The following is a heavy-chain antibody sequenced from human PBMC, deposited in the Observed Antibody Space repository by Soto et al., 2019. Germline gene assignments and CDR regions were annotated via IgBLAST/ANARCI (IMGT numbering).Heavy chain of an antibody. CDR3: VSQHHWARPFEY. J-gene: IGHJ4*02. CDR2: ISTTGGHV. CDR1: GFLFRNYE. V-gene: IGHV3-48*03. D-gene: IGHD7-27*01. Sequence: EVRLVESGGDLVKSGGSLRLSCVGSGFLFRNYEMNWVRQAPGKGLEWLAHISTTGGHVSESDSVKGRFTISRDNTKHTLYLQMNSLRNEDTGVYDCVSQHHWARPFEYWGQGTLVKVSS.